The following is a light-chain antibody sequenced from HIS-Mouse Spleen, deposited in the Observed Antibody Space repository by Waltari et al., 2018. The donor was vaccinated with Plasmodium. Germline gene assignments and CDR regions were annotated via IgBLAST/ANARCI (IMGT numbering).Light chain of an antibody. Sequence: QSALTQPASVSGSPGQSITISCTGASSDVGGYNYVSWYQQPPDKAPKLRIYDVSNRPSGVSNRFAGSKSGNTASLTISGLQAEDEADYYCSSYTSSSTLNYVFGTGTKVTVL. CDR3: SSYTSSSTLNYV. CDR2: DVS. CDR1: SSDVGGYNY. V-gene: IGLV2-14*03. J-gene: IGLJ1*01.